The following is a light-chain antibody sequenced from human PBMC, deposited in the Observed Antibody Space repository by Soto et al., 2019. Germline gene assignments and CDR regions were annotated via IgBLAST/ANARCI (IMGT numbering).Light chain of an antibody. CDR1: QTADKW. CDR3: QQYNDYPYT. CDR2: DAS. Sequence: DIQVTQSPSTLSASVGDRVVIACRASQTADKWVAWYQQKPGKAPNVLIYDASRLESGVPSRFSGSGSGTLFILAISNLQPDDFATYYCQQYNDYPYTFGQGTKVEI. V-gene: IGKV1-5*01. J-gene: IGKJ2*01.